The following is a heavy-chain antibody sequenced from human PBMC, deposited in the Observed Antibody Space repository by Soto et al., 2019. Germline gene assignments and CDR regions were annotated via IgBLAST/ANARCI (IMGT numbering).Heavy chain of an antibody. Sequence: SETLSLTCTVSGGSVSNGAYFWNWIRQPPWKGLEWIGYIYFSGTTYYNPSLKSRLKISVDTAKNQFSLQLSSVTAADTAVYYCARQDCSGTTCHDFDSWGQGTLVTVSS. D-gene: IGHD2-2*01. V-gene: IGHV4-30-4*01. J-gene: IGHJ4*02. CDR1: GGSVSNGAYF. CDR3: ARQDCSGTTCHDFDS. CDR2: IYFSGTT.